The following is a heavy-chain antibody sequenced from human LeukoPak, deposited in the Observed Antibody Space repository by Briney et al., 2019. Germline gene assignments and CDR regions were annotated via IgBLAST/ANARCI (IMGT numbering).Heavy chain of an antibody. D-gene: IGHD6-19*01. J-gene: IGHJ3*02. Sequence: SETLSLTCTVSGGSISSYYWSWIRQPAGKGLEWIGRIYTSGSTNYNPSLKSRVTMSVDTSKNQFSLKLSSVTAADTAVYYCARQPRSSHAFDIWGQETMVTVSS. CDR3: ARQPRSSHAFDI. V-gene: IGHV4-4*07. CDR1: GGSISSYY. CDR2: IYTSGST.